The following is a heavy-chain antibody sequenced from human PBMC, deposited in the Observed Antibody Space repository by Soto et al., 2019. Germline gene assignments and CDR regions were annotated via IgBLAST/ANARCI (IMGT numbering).Heavy chain of an antibody. CDR2: IYYSGST. CDR3: ARLHPYYDMLAGSQLYAFDS. CDR1: GDSISSSY. J-gene: IGHJ3*02. V-gene: IGHV4-59*01. Sequence: QVQLQGSGPGLVKPSETLSLTCTVSGDSISSSYWSWIRQPPGKGLEWIGYIYYSGSTNYNPSLKSRVTISVDTSRNQFSLKLTSVTAADTAVYYCARLHPYYDMLAGSQLYAFDSWGQGTMVTVSS. D-gene: IGHD3-9*01.